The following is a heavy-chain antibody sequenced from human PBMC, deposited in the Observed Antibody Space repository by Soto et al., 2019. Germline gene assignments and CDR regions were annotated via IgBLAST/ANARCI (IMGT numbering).Heavy chain of an antibody. Sequence: GESLKISCEGSGYRFYSYWIAWVRQVPGRGLEWMWIIYPDDSDTRYNPSFEGQVTISADKSVNTAYLEWNNLRASDSAIYYCARHRKSGGSYLMGFDSWGQGARVTVSS. CDR1: GYRFYSYW. D-gene: IGHD1-26*01. J-gene: IGHJ5*01. V-gene: IGHV5-51*01. CDR3: ARHRKSGGSYLMGFDS. CDR2: IYPDDSDT.